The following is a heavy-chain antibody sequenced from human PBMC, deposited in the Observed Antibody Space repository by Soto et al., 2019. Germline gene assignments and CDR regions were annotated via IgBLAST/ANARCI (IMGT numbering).Heavy chain of an antibody. J-gene: IGHJ6*02. CDR3: AASIFYYRMDV. CDR1: GYTFTTYW. V-gene: IGHV5-51*01. Sequence: VESLKISCQGPGYTFTTYWNGWVRQMPGKGLEWMGIIYPGDSDTKYNPSFQGQVTISADKSSTTTYLQWSSLKASDTAIHYCAASIFYYRMDVWGQGTTVTASS. CDR2: IYPGDSDT.